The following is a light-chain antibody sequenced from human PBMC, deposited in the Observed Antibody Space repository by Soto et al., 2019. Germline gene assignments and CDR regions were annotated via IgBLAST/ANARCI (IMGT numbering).Light chain of an antibody. CDR2: GAS. J-gene: IGKJ1*01. CDR1: QSVSNNY. V-gene: IGKV3-20*01. Sequence: EIVLTQSPGTLYLSPGERAPLHCRASQSVSNNYLAWYQQKPGQAPRLLIYGASNRATGIPDRFSGSGSGTDFTLTISRLEPEDFAVYYCQQYGSSGTFGQGTKV. CDR3: QQYGSSGT.